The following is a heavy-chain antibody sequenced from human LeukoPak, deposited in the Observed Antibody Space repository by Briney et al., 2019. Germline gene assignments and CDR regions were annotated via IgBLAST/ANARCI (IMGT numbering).Heavy chain of an antibody. Sequence: PSETLSLTCTVSGGSISAYYWSWIRQPPGKRLEYIGDVYYTGTTNYNPSLKSRVTISMDTSKNQFTLRLTSVTAADTAVYYCATELDGYNRYYFDYWGQGTLVTVSS. CDR3: ATELDGYNRYYFDY. D-gene: IGHD5-24*01. V-gene: IGHV4-59*01. J-gene: IGHJ4*02. CDR2: VYYTGTT. CDR1: GGSISAYY.